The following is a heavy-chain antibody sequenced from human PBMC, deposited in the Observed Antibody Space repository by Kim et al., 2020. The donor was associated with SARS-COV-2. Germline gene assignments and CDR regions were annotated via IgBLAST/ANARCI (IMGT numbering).Heavy chain of an antibody. CDR1: GFTFSSYG. D-gene: IGHD1-26*01. V-gene: IGHV3-33*01. CDR3: ARDGTLDKYSGSYYTYYYGMDV. Sequence: GGSLRLSCAASGFTFSSYGMHWVRQAPGKGLEWVAVIWYDGSNKYYADSVKGRFTISRDNSKNTLYLQMNSLRAEDTAVYYCARDGTLDKYSGSYYTYYYGMDVWGQGTTVTVSS. J-gene: IGHJ6*02. CDR2: IWYDGSNK.